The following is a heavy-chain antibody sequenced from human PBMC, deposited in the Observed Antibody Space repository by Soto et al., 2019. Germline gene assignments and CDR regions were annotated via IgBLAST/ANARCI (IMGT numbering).Heavy chain of an antibody. CDR3: VILFLYYTGIAVAGPDAFDI. CDR2: INPSGGST. J-gene: IGHJ3*02. V-gene: IGHV1-46*03. Sequence: PGASVKVSCKASGYTFTSYYMHWVRQAPGQGLEWMGIINPSGGSTSYAQKFQGRVTMTRDSSTSTVYLELSSLRSDDTAVYYCVILFLYYTGIAVAGPDAFDIWGQGTMVTVSS. CDR1: GYTFTSYY. D-gene: IGHD6-19*01.